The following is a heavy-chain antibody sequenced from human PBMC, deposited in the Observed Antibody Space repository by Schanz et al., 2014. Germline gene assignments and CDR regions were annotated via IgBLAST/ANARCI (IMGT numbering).Heavy chain of an antibody. J-gene: IGHJ4*02. V-gene: IGHV1-46*03. Sequence: QVQVEQSGPEAKKPGASVTVSCKASGYTFTTYYMLWARQAPGQGLEWMGIVNPSVRGTHFAREFQGRVTVTSDTSTSTVYMELSGLRSEDTAVYYCAGAFDSSGYYFDYWGQGTLVTVSS. CDR3: AGAFDSSGYYFDY. CDR2: VNPSVRGT. CDR1: GYTFTTYY. D-gene: IGHD3-22*01.